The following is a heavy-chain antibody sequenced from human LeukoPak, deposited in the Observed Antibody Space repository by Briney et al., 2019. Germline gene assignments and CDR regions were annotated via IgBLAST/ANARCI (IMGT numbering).Heavy chain of an antibody. CDR1: GGSFSGYY. V-gene: IGHV4-34*01. CDR3: ARGRGSYPALYYYYYYMDV. D-gene: IGHD1-26*01. CDR2: INHSGST. J-gene: IGHJ6*03. Sequence: PSETLSLTCAVYGGSFSGYYWSWIRQPPGKGLEWIGEINHSGSTNYNPSLKSRVTISVYTSKNQFSLKLSSVTAADTAVYYCARGRGSYPALYYYYYYMDVWGKGTTVTVSS.